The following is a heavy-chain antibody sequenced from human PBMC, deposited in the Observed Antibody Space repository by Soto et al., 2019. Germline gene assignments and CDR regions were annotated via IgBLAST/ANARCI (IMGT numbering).Heavy chain of an antibody. D-gene: IGHD2-8*02. CDR2: ISAHDGNT. V-gene: IGHV1-18*01. CDR1: GYGFTTYG. Sequence: QVHLVQSGAEVKKPGASVKVSCKGSGYGFTTYGITWVRQAPGQGLEWMAWISAHDGNTNYAQKLQGRVTVTRDTSTSTADMELRSLRSDDTAVYYCARGRYWDYWGQGALVTVSS. CDR3: ARGRYWDY. J-gene: IGHJ4*02.